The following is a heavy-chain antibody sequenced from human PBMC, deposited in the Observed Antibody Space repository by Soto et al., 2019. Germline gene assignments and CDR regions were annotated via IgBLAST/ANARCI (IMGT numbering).Heavy chain of an antibody. V-gene: IGHV3-74*01. Sequence: GGSLRLSCAASGFTFSSRWMHWVRQDPGKGLQWVSRIRHDGASTDYADFVRGRFTISRDNAKNSLYLQMNSLRAEDTALYYCARHLTGTTGTDPWGQGTLVTVSS. D-gene: IGHD1-20*01. CDR2: IRHDGAST. J-gene: IGHJ5*02. CDR1: GFTFSSRW. CDR3: ARHLTGTTGTDP.